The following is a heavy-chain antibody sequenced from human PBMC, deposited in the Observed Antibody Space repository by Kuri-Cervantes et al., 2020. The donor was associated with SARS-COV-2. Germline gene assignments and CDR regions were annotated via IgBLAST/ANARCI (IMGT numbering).Heavy chain of an antibody. V-gene: IGHV3-7*05. D-gene: IGHD3-3*01. CDR3: ARDYHDFWSGYYPFEY. CDR2: IKQDGSER. Sequence: GGSLRLSCAASGFTLSHYWMSWVRRAPGKGLEWVANIKQDGSERYYVDSVKGRFTISRDNAKNSLYLQMNSLRAEDSAVYYCARDYHDFWSGYYPFEYWGQGTLVTVSS. J-gene: IGHJ4*02. CDR1: GFTLSHYW.